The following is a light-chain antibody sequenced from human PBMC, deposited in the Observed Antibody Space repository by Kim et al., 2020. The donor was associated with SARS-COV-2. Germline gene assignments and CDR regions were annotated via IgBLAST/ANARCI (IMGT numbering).Light chain of an antibody. Sequence: SYELTQPPSVSVAPGKTARITCGGNNIGSKSVHWYQQKPGQAPVLVIYYDSDRPSGIPARFSGSNSGNTATLTISRVEAGDEADYYCPVWDSSSDHVVFG. CDR2: YDS. V-gene: IGLV3-21*04. CDR3: PVWDSSSDHVV. CDR1: NIGSKS. J-gene: IGLJ2*01.